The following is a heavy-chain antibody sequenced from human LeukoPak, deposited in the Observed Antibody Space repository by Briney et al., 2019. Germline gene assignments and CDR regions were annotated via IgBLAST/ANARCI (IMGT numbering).Heavy chain of an antibody. CDR2: FDPEDGET. CDR1: GYTLTELS. V-gene: IGHV1-24*01. Sequence: ASVKVSCKVSGYTLTELSMHWVRQAPGKGLEWMGGFDPEDGETIYAQKSQGRVTMTEDTSTDTAYMELSSLRSEDTAVYYCATVGGYYSWAHFDYWGQGTLVTVSS. CDR3: ATVGGYYSWAHFDY. J-gene: IGHJ4*02. D-gene: IGHD3-22*01.